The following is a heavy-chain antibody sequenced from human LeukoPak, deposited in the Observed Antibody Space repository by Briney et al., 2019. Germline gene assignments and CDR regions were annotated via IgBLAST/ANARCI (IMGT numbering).Heavy chain of an antibody. CDR2: ISSSSSYI. D-gene: IGHD6-25*01. J-gene: IGHJ5*02. CDR3: ATLTGDSSEDWFGP. CDR1: GFTFSSYS. V-gene: IGHV3-21*01. Sequence: RPGGSLRLSCAASGFTFSSYSMNWVRQAPGKGLEWVSSISSSSSYIYYADSVKGRFTISRDNAKNSLYLQMNSLRAEDTAVYYCATLTGDSSEDWFGPWGQGTLVTVSS.